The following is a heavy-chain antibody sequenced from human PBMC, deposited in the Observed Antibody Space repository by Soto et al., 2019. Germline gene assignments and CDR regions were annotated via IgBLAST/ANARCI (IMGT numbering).Heavy chain of an antibody. CDR1: GGSFNSYF. V-gene: IGHV4-34*01. CDR3: ARGTREGWYFDL. J-gene: IGHJ2*01. CDR2: INHSGSV. Sequence: QVQLQQWGAGLLKPSETLSLTCAVYGGSFNSYFWNWIRQPPGRGLEWIGKINHSGSVNYNPSLKGRVTMSVDTSKNQFSLKLSSVIAADTAVYYCARGTREGWYFDLWGRGTLVTVSS.